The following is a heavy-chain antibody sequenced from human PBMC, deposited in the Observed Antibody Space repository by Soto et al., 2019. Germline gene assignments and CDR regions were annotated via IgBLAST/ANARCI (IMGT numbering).Heavy chain of an antibody. V-gene: IGHV3-7*01. CDR1: ELTFSNSW. CDR3: ARARPGAYFDY. J-gene: IGHJ4*02. CDR2: MKDDGSET. Sequence: EVQLVESGGGLVQPGGSLRLSCEASELTFSNSWMSWVRQAPGEGLERVAIMKDDGSETYYVVSVKGRFPISRDNAKNSLHLQMNSLRVEDTAVYYCARARPGAYFDYWGQGTLVTVSS.